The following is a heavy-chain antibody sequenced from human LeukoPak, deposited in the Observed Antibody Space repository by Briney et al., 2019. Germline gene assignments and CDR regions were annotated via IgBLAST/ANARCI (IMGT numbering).Heavy chain of an antibody. CDR3: ARDLMYSSTWETFN. CDR2: IYYSGST. D-gene: IGHD6-13*01. Sequence: SETLSLTCTVSGGSISSYYWSWIRQPAGKGLEWIGYIYYSGSTNYNPSLKSRVTMSLDTSKNQFSLKLTSVTAADTAVYYCARDLMYSSTWETFNWGQGTLVTVSS. CDR1: GGSISSYY. V-gene: IGHV4-59*12. J-gene: IGHJ4*02.